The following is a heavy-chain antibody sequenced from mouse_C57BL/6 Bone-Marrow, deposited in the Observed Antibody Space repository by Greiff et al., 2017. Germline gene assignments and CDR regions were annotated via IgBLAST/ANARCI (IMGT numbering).Heavy chain of an antibody. Sequence: EVQGVESGGGLVQPGGSLKLSCAASGFTFSDYYMYWVRQTPEKRLEWVAYISNGGGSTYYPDTVKGRFTISRDNAKNTLYLQMSRLKTEDTAMDYGARHGDYYGSSFFAYWGQGTLVTVSA. D-gene: IGHD1-1*01. CDR2: ISNGGGST. J-gene: IGHJ3*01. CDR1: GFTFSDYY. V-gene: IGHV5-12*01. CDR3: ARHGDYYGSSFFAY.